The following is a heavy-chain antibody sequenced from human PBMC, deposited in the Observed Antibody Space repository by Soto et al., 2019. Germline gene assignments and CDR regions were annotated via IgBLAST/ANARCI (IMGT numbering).Heavy chain of an antibody. J-gene: IGHJ4*02. D-gene: IGHD3-16*02. CDR3: ARGVYDYVWGSYRSYFDY. CDR2: INSDGSST. Sequence: EVQLVESGGGLVQPGGSLRLSCAASGFTFSSYWMHWVRQAPGKGLVWVSRINSDGSSTSYADSVKGRFTISRDNAKNTLYLQRNSLRAEDKAVYYCARGVYDYVWGSYRSYFDYWGQGTLVTVSS. V-gene: IGHV3-74*01. CDR1: GFTFSSYW.